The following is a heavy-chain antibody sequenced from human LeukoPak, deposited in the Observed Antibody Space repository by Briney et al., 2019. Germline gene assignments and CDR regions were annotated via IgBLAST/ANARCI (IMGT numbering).Heavy chain of an antibody. CDR3: ARSRAPEVLRFLEWLPNFDY. V-gene: IGHV1-69*13. J-gene: IGHJ4*02. CDR1: GYTFTSYG. D-gene: IGHD3-3*01. CDR2: IIPIFGTA. Sequence: ASVKVSCKASGYTFTSYGISWVRQAPGQGLEWMGGIIPIFGTANYAQKFQGRVTITADESTSTAYMELSSLRSEDTAVYYCARSRAPEVLRFLEWLPNFDYWGQGTLVTVSS.